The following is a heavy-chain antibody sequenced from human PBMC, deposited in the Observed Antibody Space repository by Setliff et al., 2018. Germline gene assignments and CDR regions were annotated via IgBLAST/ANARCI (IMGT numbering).Heavy chain of an antibody. V-gene: IGHV1-46*01. CDR3: VKGLPLGRVHNWNYFGH. Sequence: ASVKVSCKTSGYSFTSNYIHWVRQAPGQGLEWMGIMSPSGGSISLSQKFRGRITMTRDTSTSTVYMDLINLTSEDTAVYYCVKGLPLGRVHNWNYFGHWGQGTLVTVSS. CDR1: GYSFTSNY. D-gene: IGHD7-27*01. J-gene: IGHJ4*02. CDR2: MSPSGGSI.